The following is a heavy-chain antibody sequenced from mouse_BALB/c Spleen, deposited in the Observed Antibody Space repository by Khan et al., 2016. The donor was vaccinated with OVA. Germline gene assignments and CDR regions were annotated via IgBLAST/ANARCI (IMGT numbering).Heavy chain of an antibody. CDR3: KRGAYDGDY. J-gene: IGHJ2*01. Sequence: LQQPGSELVRPGASVKLSCKASGYTFTSYWMHWVMQRPGQGLEWFGNIYPGSGSTNYDEKFKSKATLTVDTSSSTAYMQLSSLPSEDSAVYYSKRGAYDGDYWGQGTTLTVSS. CDR1: GYTFTSYW. CDR2: IYPGSGST. D-gene: IGHD2-14*01. V-gene: IGHV1S22*01.